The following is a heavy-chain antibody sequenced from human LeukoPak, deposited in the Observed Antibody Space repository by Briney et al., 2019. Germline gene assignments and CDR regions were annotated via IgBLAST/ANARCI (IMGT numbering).Heavy chain of an antibody. CDR2: ISSSGTTI. Sequence: GGSLRLSCAASGFTFSDYYMTWIRQAPGKGLEWLSYISSSGTTIYYADSVKGRFTISRDNAKNSLYLQMNSLRAEDTAVYYCGRDRGTSGYYSSAWGQGTLVTVSS. CDR3: GRDRGTSGYYSSA. J-gene: IGHJ4*02. V-gene: IGHV3-11*04. D-gene: IGHD3-22*01. CDR1: GFTFSDYY.